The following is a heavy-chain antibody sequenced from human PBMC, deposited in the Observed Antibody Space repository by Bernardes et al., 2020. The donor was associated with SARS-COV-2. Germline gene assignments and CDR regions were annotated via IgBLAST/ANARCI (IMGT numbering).Heavy chain of an antibody. D-gene: IGHD3-22*01. Sequence: SETLSLTCTVSGGSISSYYWSWIRQPAGKGLEWIGRIYTSGSTNYNPSLKSRVTMSVDTSKNQFSLKLSSVTAADTAVYYCARVTAVAYYDSSGYNGFDYWGQGTLVTVSS. V-gene: IGHV4-4*07. J-gene: IGHJ4*02. CDR3: ARVTAVAYYDSSGYNGFDY. CDR1: GGSISSYY. CDR2: IYTSGST.